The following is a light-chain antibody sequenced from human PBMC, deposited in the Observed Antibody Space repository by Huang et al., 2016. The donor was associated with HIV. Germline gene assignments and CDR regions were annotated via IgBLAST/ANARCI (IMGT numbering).Light chain of an antibody. CDR3: QQYISFPIT. CDR1: QDISNA. V-gene: IGKV1-16*01. CDR2: CIF. J-gene: IGKJ5*01. Sequence: DIQMTQSPSSLSASVGDRVTITCRARQDISNAVSWFQQKPGKAPKSLIFCIFKLQGGVPSRFSGSGSGTEFTLTINGLQPEDFATYYCQQYISFPITFGQGTRLDIE.